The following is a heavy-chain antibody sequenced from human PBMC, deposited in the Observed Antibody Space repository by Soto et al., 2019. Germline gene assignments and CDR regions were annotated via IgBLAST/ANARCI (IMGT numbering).Heavy chain of an antibody. Sequence: QVQLVESGGGVVQPGRSLRLSCAASGFTFSSYGMHWVRQAPGKGLEWVAVISYDGSNKYYADSVKGRFTISRDNSKNTLYLQMNSLRAEDTAVYYCAKDHLLGRRYYYYMDVWGKGTTVTVSS. J-gene: IGHJ6*03. V-gene: IGHV3-30*18. CDR1: GFTFSSYG. CDR3: AKDHLLGRRYYYYMDV. CDR2: ISYDGSNK.